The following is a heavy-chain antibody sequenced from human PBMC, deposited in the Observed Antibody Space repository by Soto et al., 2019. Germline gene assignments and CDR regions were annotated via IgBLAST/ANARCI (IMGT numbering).Heavy chain of an antibody. CDR1: GYSFTSYW. D-gene: IGHD4-17*01. CDR3: ARHGLGYGDPYYYYGMDV. CDR2: IYPGDSDT. J-gene: IGHJ6*02. Sequence: GESLKIPCKGSGYSFTSYWIGWVRQMPGKGLEWMGIIYPGDSDTRYSPSFQGRVTISADKSISTAYLQWSSLKASDTAMYYCARHGLGYGDPYYYYGMDVWGQGTTVTVSS. V-gene: IGHV5-51*01.